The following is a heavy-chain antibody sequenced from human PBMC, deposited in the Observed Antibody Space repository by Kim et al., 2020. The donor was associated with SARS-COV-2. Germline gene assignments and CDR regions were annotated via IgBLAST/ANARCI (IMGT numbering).Heavy chain of an antibody. D-gene: IGHD6-19*01. CDR1: GGSISSYY. CDR3: VRVRRIAVAGSALSYYYYGMDV. J-gene: IGHJ6*02. V-gene: IGHV4-59*13. Sequence: SETLSLTCTVSGGSISSYYWSWIRQPPGKGLEWIGYIYYSGSTNYNPSLKSRVTISVDTSKNQFSLKLSSVTAADTAVYYCVRVRRIAVAGSALSYYYYGMDVWGQGTTVTVSS. CDR2: IYYSGST.